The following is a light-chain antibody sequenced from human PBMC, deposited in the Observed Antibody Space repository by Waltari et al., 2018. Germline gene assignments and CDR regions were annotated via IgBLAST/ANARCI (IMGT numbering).Light chain of an antibody. CDR3: SSYISSDTLEL. J-gene: IGLJ2*01. Sequence: QSALTQPASVSGSPGPSLTISCPGTSSDVGGYNHVFWYQQHPGKAPKPIIFDVSNRPSGVSSRFSGSKSGNTASLTISGLQAQDEADYYCSSYISSDTLELFGGGTSLTVL. CDR1: SSDVGGYNH. CDR2: DVS. V-gene: IGLV2-14*03.